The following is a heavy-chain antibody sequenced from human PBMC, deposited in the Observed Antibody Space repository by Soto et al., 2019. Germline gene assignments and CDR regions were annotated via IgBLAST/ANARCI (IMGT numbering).Heavy chain of an antibody. J-gene: IGHJ5*02. CDR3: VRDPHEFWTSYWFDP. V-gene: IGHV1-18*01. D-gene: IGHD3-3*01. CDR2: ISAYDGKT. CDR1: GYTFNTYG. Sequence: GASVKVSCKTSGYTFNTYGINWVRQAPGQGLELMGWISAYDGKTTYAEKFQGRVTLTTDTSTSTAYMELRSLRSDDTAIYYCVRDPHEFWTSYWFDPWGQGTPVTVS.